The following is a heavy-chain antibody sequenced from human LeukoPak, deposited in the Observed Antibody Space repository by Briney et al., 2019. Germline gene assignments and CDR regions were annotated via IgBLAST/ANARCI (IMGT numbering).Heavy chain of an antibody. CDR1: GYSINTGYS. CDR3: ARVARVARDLDYYYYYMDV. D-gene: IGHD3-10*01. J-gene: IGHJ6*03. CDR2: VHYRGST. Sequence: SETLSLTCAVSGYSINTGYSWGWIRQPPGKGLEWIGRVHYRGSTYYNPSLKSRVTISLDTSKNQFSLNLNSVTAADTAMYFCARVARVARDLDYYYYYMDVWGQGTTVTVSS. V-gene: IGHV4-38-2*01.